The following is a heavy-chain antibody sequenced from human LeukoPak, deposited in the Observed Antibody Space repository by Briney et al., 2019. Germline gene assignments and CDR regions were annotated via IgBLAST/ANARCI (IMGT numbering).Heavy chain of an antibody. CDR3: AKFGFWIRGEYDFNY. CDR1: GFIFSNYA. V-gene: IGHV3-23*01. J-gene: IGHJ4*02. CDR2: VVGSGDTT. D-gene: IGHD4-17*01. Sequence: GGSLRLSCAASGFIFSNYAMSWVRQAPGEGLEWVSSVVGSGDTTHYADSVKGRFTISRDNSKNTLYLQMNSLRAEDTAIYYCAKFGFWIRGEYDFNYWGQGTLVTVSS.